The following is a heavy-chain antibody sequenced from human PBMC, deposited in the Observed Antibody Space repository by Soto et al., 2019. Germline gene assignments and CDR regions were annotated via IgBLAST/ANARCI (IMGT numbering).Heavy chain of an antibody. CDR1: GFTFSSYG. CDR2: IWYDGSNK. D-gene: IGHD5-18*01. J-gene: IGHJ6*02. CDR3: ARDSGYGYSHGPEGYYYGMDV. Sequence: VQLVESGGGVVQPGRSLRLSCAASGFTFSSYGMHWVRQAPGKGLEWVAGIWYDGSNKYYADSVKGRFTISRDNSKTTLYLQMNSLRDEDTAVYYCARDSGYGYSHGPEGYYYGMDVWGQGTTVTVSS. V-gene: IGHV3-33*01.